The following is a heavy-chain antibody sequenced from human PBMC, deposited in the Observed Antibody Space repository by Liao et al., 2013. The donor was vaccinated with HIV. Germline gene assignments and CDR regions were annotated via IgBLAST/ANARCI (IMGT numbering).Heavy chain of an antibody. J-gene: IGHJ4*02. CDR1: GGSFSGYY. Sequence: QVQLQQWGAGLLKPSETLSLTCAVYGGSFSGYYWSWIRQSPRKGNWSGLGKVNHGGDSNYNPSLKSRVTISADTSKNQFSLKLSSVTAADTAVYYCARYSSSSRTYYFDYWGRGNPSVTVSS. CDR3: ARYSSSSRTYYFDY. D-gene: IGHD6-6*01. V-gene: IGHV4-34*02. CDR2: VNHGGDS.